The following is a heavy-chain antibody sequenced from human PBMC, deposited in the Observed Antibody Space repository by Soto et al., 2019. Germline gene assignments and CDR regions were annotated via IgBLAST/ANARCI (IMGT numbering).Heavy chain of an antibody. CDR1: GYTFSNYG. V-gene: IGHV1-18*01. CDR3: ARVVPRPEAWFGP. CDR2: ISLYSDGT. D-gene: IGHD2-2*01. J-gene: IGHJ5*02. Sequence: GASVKVSCKTSGYTFSNYGITWVRQAPGQPLEWLGWISLYSDGTNYAQKFQGRVSMTTDTSTTTAYMELRSLRSDDTAVYYCARVVPRPEAWFGPWGQGTLVTVSS.